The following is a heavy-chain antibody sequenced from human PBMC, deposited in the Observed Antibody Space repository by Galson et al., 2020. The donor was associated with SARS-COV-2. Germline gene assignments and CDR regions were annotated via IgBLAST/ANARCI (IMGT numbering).Heavy chain of an antibody. D-gene: IGHD1-26*01. V-gene: IGHV3-48*03. CDR2: ISSSGNTI. CDR3: ARDQVGATSLYYYYYMDV. CDR1: GFTISGYE. J-gene: IGHJ6*03. Sequence: GGSLRLSCAASGFTISGYEMNWVRQAPGKGLEWVSYISSSGNTIYYADSVKGRFTISRDNAKNSLFLQMNSLRAEDTAVYYCARDQVGATSLYYYYYMDVWGKGTAVTVSS.